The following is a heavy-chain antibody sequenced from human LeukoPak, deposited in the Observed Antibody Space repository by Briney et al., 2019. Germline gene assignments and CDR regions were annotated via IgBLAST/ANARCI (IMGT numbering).Heavy chain of an antibody. V-gene: IGHV3-30*02. CDR3: ARDLPLWRAFDI. CDR2: IRYDGSNK. J-gene: IGHJ3*02. CDR1: GFTFSSYG. D-gene: IGHD3-16*01. Sequence: PGGSLRLSCAASGFTFSSYGMHWVRQAPGKGLEWVAFIRYDGSNKYYADSVKGRFTISRDNSKNTLYLQMNSLRAEDTAVYYCARDLPLWRAFDIWGQGSMVTVSS.